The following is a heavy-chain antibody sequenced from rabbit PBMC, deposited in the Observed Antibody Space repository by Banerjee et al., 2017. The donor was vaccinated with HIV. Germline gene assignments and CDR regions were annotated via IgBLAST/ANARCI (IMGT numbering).Heavy chain of an antibody. D-gene: IGHD1-1*01. CDR1: GIDFSSYW. CDR2: IDGGDSNT. J-gene: IGHJ4*01. CDR3: ARDDINSGQWEFKL. Sequence: QSLEESGGDLVKPGASLTLTCKASGIDFSSYWICWVRQAPGKGLEWIACIDGGDSNTYYASWAKGRFTISKTSSTTVTLQMTSLTAADTATYFCARDDINSGQWEFKLWGQGTLVTVS. V-gene: IGHV1S40*01.